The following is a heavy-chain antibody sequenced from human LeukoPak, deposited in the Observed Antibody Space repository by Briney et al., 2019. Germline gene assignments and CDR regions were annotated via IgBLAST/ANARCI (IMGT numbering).Heavy chain of an antibody. D-gene: IGHD1-26*01. CDR2: IYYSGST. J-gene: IGHJ4*02. Sequence: SETLSLTCTVSGGSVSSGSYYWSWIRQPPGKGLEWIGYIYYSGSTNYNPSLKSRVTISVDTSKNQFSLKLSSVTAADTAVYYCARDRVRGSSNPYFDYWGQGTLVTVSS. V-gene: IGHV4-61*01. CDR1: GGSVSSGSYY. CDR3: ARDRVRGSSNPYFDY.